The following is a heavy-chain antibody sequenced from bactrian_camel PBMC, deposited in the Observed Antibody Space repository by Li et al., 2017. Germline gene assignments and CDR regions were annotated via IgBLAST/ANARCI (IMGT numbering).Heavy chain of an antibody. Sequence: HVQLVESGGGLVQPGGSLRLSCAASGYTYSRYSMGWFRQAPGNECELVSAPNDGGTYVADSVKGRFTISQDNAKDTWYLQMNSLKPEDTAMYSCKTRASMSSTARACVFGYWGQGTQVTVS. D-gene: IGHD1*01. CDR1: GYTYSRYS. CDR2: PNDGGT. V-gene: IGHV3S53*01. CDR3: KTRASMSSTARACVFGY. J-gene: IGHJ6*01.